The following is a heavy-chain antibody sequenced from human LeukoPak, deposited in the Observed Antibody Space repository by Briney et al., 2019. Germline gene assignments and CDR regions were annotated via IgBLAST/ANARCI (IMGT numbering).Heavy chain of an antibody. J-gene: IGHJ4*02. V-gene: IGHV3-23*01. CDR2: ISSSGST. D-gene: IGHD3-22*01. CDR3: ARESNSGYYLSY. Sequence: PGGSLRLSCAASGFTFSRSAMTWVRQTPGKGLDWVSSISSSGSTYYADSVKGRFSISRDNSKNTLYLQMNSLRAEDTAVYYCARESNSGYYLSYWGQGTLVTVSS. CDR1: GFTFSRSA.